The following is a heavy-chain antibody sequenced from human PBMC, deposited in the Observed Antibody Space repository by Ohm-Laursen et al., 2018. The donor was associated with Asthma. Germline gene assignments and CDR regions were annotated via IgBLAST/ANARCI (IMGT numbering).Heavy chain of an antibody. V-gene: IGHV3-21*01. CDR3: ARIGPEWELPGREYSLHH. CDR2: ISTASTFI. J-gene: IGHJ1*01. Sequence: SLRLSCSASGYTFRRYSIHWVRQVPGKGLEWVASISTASTFIYYADSVRGRFTTSRDNAKNLVFLQMNDVRAEDTALYYCARIGPEWELPGREYSLHHWGEGTLVTVSS. D-gene: IGHD1-26*01. CDR1: GYTFRRYS.